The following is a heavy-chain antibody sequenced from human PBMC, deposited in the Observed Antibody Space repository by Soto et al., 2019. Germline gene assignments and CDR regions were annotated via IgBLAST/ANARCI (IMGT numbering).Heavy chain of an antibody. CDR1: GGSISSSSYY. CDR2: IYYSGST. D-gene: IGHD2-8*01. V-gene: IGHV4-39*01. Sequence: SETLSLTCTVSGGSISSSSYYWGWIRQPPGKGLEWIGSIYYSGSTYYNPSLKSRVTISVDTSKNQFSLKLSSVTAADTAVYYCARLWMSLGGNGILFDYWGQGTLVTVSS. J-gene: IGHJ4*02. CDR3: ARLWMSLGGNGILFDY.